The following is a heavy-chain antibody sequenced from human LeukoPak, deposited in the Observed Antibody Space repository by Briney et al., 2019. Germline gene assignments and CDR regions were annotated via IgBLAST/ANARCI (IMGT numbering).Heavy chain of an antibody. Sequence: SETLSLTCTVSGGSISSYYWSWIRQPPGKGLEWIGYIYYSGSTNYNPSLKSRVTISVDTSKNQFSLKLSSVTAADTAVYYCARRGLVATNYYYYYYMDVWGKGTTVTVSS. CDR2: IYYSGST. CDR1: GGSISSYY. V-gene: IGHV4-59*12. CDR3: ARRGLVATNYYYYYYMDV. D-gene: IGHD5-12*01. J-gene: IGHJ6*03.